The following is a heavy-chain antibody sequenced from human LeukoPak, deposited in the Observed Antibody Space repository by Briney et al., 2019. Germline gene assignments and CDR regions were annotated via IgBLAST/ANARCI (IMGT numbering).Heavy chain of an antibody. CDR1: GGSISSYY. D-gene: IGHD2-2*01. Sequence: PSETLSLTCTVSGGSISSYYWSWIRQPPGKGLEWIGYIYYSGSTNYNPSLKSRVTISVDTSKNQFSLKLSSVTAADTAVYYCARPAARRYFDYWGQGTLVTVSS. J-gene: IGHJ4*02. CDR2: IYYSGST. V-gene: IGHV4-59*12. CDR3: ARPAARRYFDY.